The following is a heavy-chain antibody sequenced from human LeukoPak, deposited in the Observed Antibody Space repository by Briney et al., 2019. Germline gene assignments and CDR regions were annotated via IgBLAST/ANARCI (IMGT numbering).Heavy chain of an antibody. J-gene: IGHJ4*02. V-gene: IGHV3-23*01. CDR2: FSASGA. CDR1: GVAFSRLA. CDR3: AKDHESDGYPCLDY. D-gene: IGHD5-18*01. Sequence: GRSLRLSSAASGVAFSRLAMSSVPRSPGKGREGCAAFSASGAYYAHPVNGRFTISRDNSSNKLNLQMASLTAEDTAVYYCAKDHESDGYPCLDYWGQGTLVTVSS.